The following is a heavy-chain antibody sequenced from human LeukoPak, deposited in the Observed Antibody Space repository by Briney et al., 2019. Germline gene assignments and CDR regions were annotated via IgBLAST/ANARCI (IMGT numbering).Heavy chain of an antibody. D-gene: IGHD6-13*01. Sequence: GASVKVSCKASGYTFSNYDINWVRQATGQGLEWMGWMNPNSGDTGYAQKFQGRVTMTRNTSISTAYMELSSLRSEDTAVYYCARVPITPTGIHPNLDNCGQGLLVTVSA. J-gene: IGHJ4*02. CDR2: MNPNSGDT. CDR1: GYTFSNYD. CDR3: ARVPITPTGIHPNLDN. V-gene: IGHV1-8*01.